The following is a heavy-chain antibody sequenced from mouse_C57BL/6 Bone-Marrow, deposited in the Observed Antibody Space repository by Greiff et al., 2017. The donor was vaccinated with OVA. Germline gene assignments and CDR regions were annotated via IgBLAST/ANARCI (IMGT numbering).Heavy chain of an antibody. CDR1: GFTFSSYA. CDR3: TRLLDAMDY. J-gene: IGHJ4*01. Sequence: EVQLVESGEGLVKPGGSLKLSCAASGFTFSSYAMSWVRQTPEKRLEWVAYISSGGDYIYYADTVKGRITISRDNARNTMYLQMSSLKSEDTAMCYGTRLLDAMDYWGQGTAITVSS. V-gene: IGHV5-9-1*02. D-gene: IGHD2-1*01. CDR2: ISSGGDYI.